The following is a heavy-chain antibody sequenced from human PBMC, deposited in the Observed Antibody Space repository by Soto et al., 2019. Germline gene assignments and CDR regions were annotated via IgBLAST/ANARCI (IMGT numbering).Heavy chain of an antibody. J-gene: IGHJ4*02. CDR2: ISYDGSNK. D-gene: IGHD6-13*01. CDR1: GFTFSSYA. CDR3: ASGSSPIAAAGIGY. Sequence: GGSLRLSCAASGFTFSSYAMHWVRQAPGKGLEWVAVISYDGSNKYYADSVKGRFTISRDNSKNTLYLQMNSLRAEDTAVYYCASGSSPIAAAGIGYWGQGTLVTVS. V-gene: IGHV3-30-3*01.